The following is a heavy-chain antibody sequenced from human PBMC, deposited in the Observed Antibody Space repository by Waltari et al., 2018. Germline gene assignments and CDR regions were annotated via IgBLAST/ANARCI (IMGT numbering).Heavy chain of an antibody. J-gene: IGHJ4*02. CDR3: ASGSMGYSYGYSQGY. V-gene: IGHV4-61*01. D-gene: IGHD5-18*01. Sequence: QVQLQESGPGLVKPSETLSLTCTVSGGSVSSGSYYWSWIRQPPGKGLEWIGYIYYSGSTNYNPSLKSRVTISVDTSKNQFSLKLSSVTAADTAVYYCASGSMGYSYGYSQGYWGQGTLVTVSS. CDR2: IYYSGST. CDR1: GGSVSSGSYY.